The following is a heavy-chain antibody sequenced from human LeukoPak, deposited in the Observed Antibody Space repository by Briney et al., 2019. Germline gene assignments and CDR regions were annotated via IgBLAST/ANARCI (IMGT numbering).Heavy chain of an antibody. Sequence: SETLSLTCTVFGGSISSYYWSWIRQPAGKGLEWIGRIYTSGSTNYNPSLKSRVTMSVDTSKNQFSLKLSSVTAADTAVYYCARHGTYYDFWSGYSKLTGYFDYWGQGTLVTVSS. D-gene: IGHD3-3*01. V-gene: IGHV4-4*07. CDR3: ARHGTYYDFWSGYSKLTGYFDY. CDR1: GGSISSYY. J-gene: IGHJ4*02. CDR2: IYTSGST.